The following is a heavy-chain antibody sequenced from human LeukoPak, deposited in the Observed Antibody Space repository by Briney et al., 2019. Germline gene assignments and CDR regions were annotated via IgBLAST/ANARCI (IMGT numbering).Heavy chain of an antibody. J-gene: IGHJ5*02. Sequence: GGSLRLSCAASGLTFNDYYMSWIRQAPGKGLEWLSYINIGGTDTHYADSVKGRFTISRDNAKKSLYLEMNNLRAEDTAVYYCATDGAGFDTWGQGVLVTVSS. CDR3: ATDGAGFDT. CDR2: INIGGTDT. V-gene: IGHV3-11*01. CDR1: GLTFNDYY.